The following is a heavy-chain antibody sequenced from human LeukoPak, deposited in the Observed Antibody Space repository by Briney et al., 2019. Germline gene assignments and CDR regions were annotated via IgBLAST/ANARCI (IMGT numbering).Heavy chain of an antibody. Sequence: SETLSLTCAVYGGSFSDYSWTWIRQPPGKGLEWIGEMNHSGGTNHNPSLMSRVIMSVDTSKNQISLKVSSVTAADTAVYYCARVGYSYSMNDWSRTGLGAYATKYYYYMDVWGKGTTVTVSS. CDR1: GGSFSDYS. CDR3: ARVGYSYSMNDWSRTGLGAYATKYYYYMDV. J-gene: IGHJ6*03. CDR2: MNHSGGT. D-gene: IGHD5-18*01. V-gene: IGHV4-34*01.